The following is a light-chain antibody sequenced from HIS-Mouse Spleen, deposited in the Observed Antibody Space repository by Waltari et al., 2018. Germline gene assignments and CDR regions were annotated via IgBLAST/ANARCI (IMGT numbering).Light chain of an antibody. Sequence: DIVMTQSPDSLAVSLGERATINCKSSQSVLYSSNNKNYLAWYQQKPGQPPKLLIYWASTRESGVPDRFSGSGSGTDFTLTISSLQAEDVAVYYSQQYYSTPFTFGPGTKVDIK. V-gene: IGKV4-1*01. J-gene: IGKJ3*01. CDR2: WAS. CDR1: QSVLYSSNNKNY. CDR3: QQYYSTPFT.